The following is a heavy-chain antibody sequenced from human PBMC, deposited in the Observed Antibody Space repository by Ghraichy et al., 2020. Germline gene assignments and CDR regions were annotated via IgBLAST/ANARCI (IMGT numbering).Heavy chain of an antibody. D-gene: IGHD6-19*01. Sequence: ASVKVSCKASGYTFTSYYMHWVRQAPGQGLEWMGKINPSDSTTNYAQKFQGRVTMTRDTSTSTVYMDLSSLRNDDTAVYYCARVWSSGWFDYWGQGTLVTVSS. CDR1: GYTFTSYY. CDR2: INPSDSTT. J-gene: IGHJ4*02. CDR3: ARVWSSGWFDY. V-gene: IGHV1-46*01.